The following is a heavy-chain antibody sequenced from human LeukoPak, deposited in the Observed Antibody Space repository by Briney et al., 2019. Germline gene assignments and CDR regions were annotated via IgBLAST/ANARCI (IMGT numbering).Heavy chain of an antibody. CDR2: IIPIFGTA. V-gene: IGHV1-69*13. CDR3: ARSRHLGWNDAFDI. D-gene: IGHD1-1*01. Sequence: ASVKVSCKASGGTFSSYAISWVRQAPGQGLEWMGGIIPIFGTANYAQKFQGRVTITADESTSTAYMELSSLRSEDTAVYYCARSRHLGWNDAFDIWGQRIMVTVSS. CDR1: GGTFSSYA. J-gene: IGHJ3*02.